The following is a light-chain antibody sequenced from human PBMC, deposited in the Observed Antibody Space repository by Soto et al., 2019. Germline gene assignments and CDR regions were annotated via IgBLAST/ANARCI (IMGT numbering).Light chain of an antibody. CDR2: DVS. V-gene: IGLV2-14*01. CDR1: SGDVGGYNY. J-gene: IGLJ1*01. CDR3: SSYTSSSTLRV. Sequence: QSALTQPASVSGSPGQPITISCTGTSGDVGGYNYVSWYQQHPGKAPKLMIYDVSNRPSGVSYRFSGSKSGNTASLTISGLQAEDEADYYCSSYTSSSTLRVFGTGTKLTVL.